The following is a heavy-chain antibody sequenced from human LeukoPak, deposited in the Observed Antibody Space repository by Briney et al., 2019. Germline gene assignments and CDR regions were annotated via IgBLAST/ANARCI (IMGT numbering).Heavy chain of an antibody. J-gene: IGHJ4*02. D-gene: IGHD6-19*01. CDR1: GFTFSSYA. CDR2: ISGSGGST. Sequence: GGSLRLSCAASGFTFSSYAKSWVRQAPGKGLEWVSAISGSGGSTYYADSVKGRFTISRDNSKNTLYLQMNSLRAEDTAVYYCASAPRYSSGWYGGFDYWGQGTLVTVSS. CDR3: ASAPRYSSGWYGGFDY. V-gene: IGHV3-23*01.